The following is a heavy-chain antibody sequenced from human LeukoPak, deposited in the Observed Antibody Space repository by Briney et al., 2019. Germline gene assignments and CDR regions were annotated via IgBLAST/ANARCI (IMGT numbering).Heavy chain of an antibody. CDR2: INHSGST. CDR1: GGSFSGYY. CDR3: ARGLGFDP. Sequence: SETLSLTCAVYGGSFSGYYWSWIRQPPGKGLEWIGEINHSGSTNYNPSLKSRVTISVDTSKNQFSLKLSSVTAADTAVYYCARGLGFDPWGQGTLVTVSS. J-gene: IGHJ5*02. V-gene: IGHV4-34*01.